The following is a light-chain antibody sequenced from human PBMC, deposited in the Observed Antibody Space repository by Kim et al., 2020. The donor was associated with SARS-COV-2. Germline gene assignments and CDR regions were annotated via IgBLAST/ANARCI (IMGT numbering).Light chain of an antibody. V-gene: IGLV7-43*01. CDR2: TAS. CDR1: TGAVTSSYY. CDR3: LLYYGGVWV. J-gene: IGLJ3*02. Sequence: PGATVTLTCASNTGAVTSSYYPNWFQLKPGQAPRSMIHTASGRHSWTPARFSGSLLGGKAALTLSGVQPEDEAEYYCLLYYGGVWVFGGGTQLTVL.